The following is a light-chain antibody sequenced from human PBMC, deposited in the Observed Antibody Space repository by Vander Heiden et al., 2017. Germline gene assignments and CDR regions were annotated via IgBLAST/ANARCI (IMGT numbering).Light chain of an antibody. V-gene: IGKV1-39*01. CDR2: AAS. CDR1: QSISSY. J-gene: IGKJ4*01. Sequence: DIQMTQSPSSLSASVGDRVTITCLSSQSISSYLNWYQQKPGKAPKLQIYAASSLQSGVPSRFSGSGSGTDFTLTIRSLQPEDFATYYCQQNYSTPQFTFGGGTKVEIK. CDR3: QQNYSTPQFT.